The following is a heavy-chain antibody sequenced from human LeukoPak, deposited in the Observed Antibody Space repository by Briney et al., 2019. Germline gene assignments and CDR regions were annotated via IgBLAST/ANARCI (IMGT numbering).Heavy chain of an antibody. Sequence: PGGSLRLSCAASGITISRYWMHWVRQAPGKGLVWVSRVSGDGTTTNYADSVKGRFTISRDNAKNTMSLQMTSLRVEDTAMYYCARVGREYSSSSPPDYWGQGTLVTVSS. CDR2: VSGDGTTT. CDR1: GITISRYW. CDR3: ARVGREYSSSSPPDY. J-gene: IGHJ4*02. D-gene: IGHD6-6*01. V-gene: IGHV3-74*01.